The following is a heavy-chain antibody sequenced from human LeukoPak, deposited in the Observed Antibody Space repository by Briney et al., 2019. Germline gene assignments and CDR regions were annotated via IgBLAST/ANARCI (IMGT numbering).Heavy chain of an antibody. Sequence: GASVKVCCKASGYTFTSYGISWVRQAPGQGLEWMGWISAYNGNTNYAQKLQGRVTMTTDTSTSTAYMELRSLRFDDTAVYYCARDERWLQSNDAFDIWGQGTMVTVSS. CDR1: GYTFTSYG. CDR3: ARDERWLQSNDAFDI. V-gene: IGHV1-18*01. J-gene: IGHJ3*02. D-gene: IGHD5-24*01. CDR2: ISAYNGNT.